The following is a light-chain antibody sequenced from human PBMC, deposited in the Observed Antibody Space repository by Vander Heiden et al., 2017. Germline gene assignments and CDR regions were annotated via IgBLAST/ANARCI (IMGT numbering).Light chain of an antibody. CDR2: QDN. Sequence: SYELTPPPSLSVSPGQPSRITCSGDKSGNQYACWYQHKPGQSPVLVIYQDNKRPSGIPERFSGSNSGNTATLTISGTQAMDEADYYCQEWDSSTGVFGGGTKLTVL. V-gene: IGLV3-1*01. J-gene: IGLJ2*01. CDR1: KSGNQY. CDR3: QEWDSSTGV.